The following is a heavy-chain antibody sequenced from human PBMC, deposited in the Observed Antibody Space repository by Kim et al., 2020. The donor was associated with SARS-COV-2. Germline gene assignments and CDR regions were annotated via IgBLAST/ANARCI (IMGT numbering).Heavy chain of an antibody. J-gene: IGHJ4*02. CDR3: AKKEIVGPLDY. Sequence: SVKVSCKASGGTFGTYTITWVRQAPGQGLEWMGGIIPIFGTPDYAQNFQGRVTISADESTSTAYMELSSLRSEDTAVYYCAKKEIVGPLDYWGQGTLVTVSS. D-gene: IGHD2-15*01. CDR1: GGTFGTYT. V-gene: IGHV1-69*13. CDR2: IIPIFGTP.